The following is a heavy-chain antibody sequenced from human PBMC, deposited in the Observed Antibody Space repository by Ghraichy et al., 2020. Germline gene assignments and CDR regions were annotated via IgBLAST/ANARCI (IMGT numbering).Heavy chain of an antibody. D-gene: IGHD3-3*01. CDR2: IYYSGST. CDR1: GGSISSYY. CDR3: ARVQRITIFGVANDAFDI. V-gene: IGHV4-59*01. Sequence: GSLRLSCTVSGGSISSYYWSWIRQPPGKGLEWIGYIYYSGSTNYNPSLKSRVTISVDTSKNQFSLKLSSVTAADTAVYYCARVQRITIFGVANDAFDIWGQGTMVTVSS. J-gene: IGHJ3*02.